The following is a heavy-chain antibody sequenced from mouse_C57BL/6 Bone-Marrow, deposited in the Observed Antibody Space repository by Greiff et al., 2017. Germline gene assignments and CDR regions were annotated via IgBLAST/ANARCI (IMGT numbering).Heavy chain of an antibody. CDR1: GFTFSDFY. Sequence: EVKVVESGGGLVQSGRSLRLSCATSGFTFSDFYMEWVRQAPGKGLEWIAASRNKANDYTTEYSASVKGRFIVSRDTSQSILYLQMNALRAEDTAIYYCAREADSNHYFDYWGQGTTLTVSS. CDR3: AREADSNHYFDY. V-gene: IGHV7-1*01. CDR2: SRNKANDYTT. J-gene: IGHJ2*01. D-gene: IGHD2-5*01.